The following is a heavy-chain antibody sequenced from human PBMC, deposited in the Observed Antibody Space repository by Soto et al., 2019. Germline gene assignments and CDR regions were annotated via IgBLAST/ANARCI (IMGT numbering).Heavy chain of an antibody. CDR1: GFTFSSYG. J-gene: IGHJ4*02. D-gene: IGHD4-17*01. Sequence: QVQLVESGGGMVQPGRSLRLSCAASGFTFSSYGMHWVRQAPGKGLEWVAVISYDGSNKYYADSVKGRFTISRDNSKNTLYLQMNSLRAEDTAVYYCAKVSGVEVTTEYYFDYWGQGTLVTVSS. V-gene: IGHV3-30*18. CDR3: AKVSGVEVTTEYYFDY. CDR2: ISYDGSNK.